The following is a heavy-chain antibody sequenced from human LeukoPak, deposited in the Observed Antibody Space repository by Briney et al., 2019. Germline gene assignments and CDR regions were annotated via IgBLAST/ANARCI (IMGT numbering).Heavy chain of an antibody. V-gene: IGHV4-61*02. D-gene: IGHD2-15*01. CDR2: IYTSGST. CDR1: GGSISSGSYY. J-gene: IGHJ3*02. CDR3: ARRNCSGGSCYGDAFDI. Sequence: SETLSLTCTVSGGSISSGSYYWSWIRQPAGKGLEWIGRIYTSGSTNYNPSLKSRVTISVDTSKNQFSLKLSSVTAADTAVYYCARRNCSGGSCYGDAFDIWGQGTMVTVSS.